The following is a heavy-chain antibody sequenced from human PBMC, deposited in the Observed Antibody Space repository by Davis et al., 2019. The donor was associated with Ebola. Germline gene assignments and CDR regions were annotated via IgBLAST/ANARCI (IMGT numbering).Heavy chain of an antibody. V-gene: IGHV4-59*01. Sequence: MPSETLSLTCTVSDASISAYCWSWIRQPPGKGLEWIGPIYYGVNTNYNPSLKGRVTMSVDRSTNQFSMHLTSVTAADTAIYYCARDSVPTISVGMDVWGQGTTVTVSS. CDR3: ARDSVPTISVGMDV. CDR2: IYYGVNT. D-gene: IGHD3-9*01. J-gene: IGHJ6*02. CDR1: DASISAYC.